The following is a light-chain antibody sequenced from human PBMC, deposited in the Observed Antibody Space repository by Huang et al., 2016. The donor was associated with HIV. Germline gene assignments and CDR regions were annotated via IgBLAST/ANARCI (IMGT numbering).Light chain of an antibody. CDR2: MAS. CDR3: MQSLQSLT. V-gene: IGKV2-28*01. Sequence: DIVMTQSPLSLPVTPGEPASISCRSSQSLVHDNGYSYLVWYLQKPGQSPQVMIYMASVWARGNPDRVSGGGSGSNFTLESNRVDAEDVGTYYCMQSLQSLTFGGGTRLEIK. J-gene: IGKJ4*01. CDR1: QSLVHDNGYSY.